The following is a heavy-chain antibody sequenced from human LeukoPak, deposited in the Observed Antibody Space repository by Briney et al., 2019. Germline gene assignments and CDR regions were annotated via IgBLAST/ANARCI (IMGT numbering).Heavy chain of an antibody. CDR2: IYTSGST. J-gene: IGHJ4*02. V-gene: IGHV4-61*02. CDR1: GGSISSGSYY. D-gene: IGHD3-16*02. CDR3: AREYRTMALARFYY. Sequence: SETLSLTCTVSGGSISSGSYYWSWIRQPAGKGLEWIGRIYTSGSTNYNPSLKSRVTMSVDTSKNQFSLKLRSVTAADTAVYYCAREYRTMALARFYYWGQGTLVTVSS.